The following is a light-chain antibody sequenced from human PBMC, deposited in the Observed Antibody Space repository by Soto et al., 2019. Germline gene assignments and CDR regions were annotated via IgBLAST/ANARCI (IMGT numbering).Light chain of an antibody. CDR2: DVS. V-gene: IGLV2-14*03. CDR1: NSDVGNYNY. J-gene: IGLJ2*01. Sequence: QSALTQPASVSGSPGQSITISCTGTNSDVGNYNYVSWYQQHAGKAPKLMVYDVSNWPSGVSNRFSGSKSGNTASLTISGLQAEDEADYYCSSYTSSNTVVFGGGTKLTVL. CDR3: SSYTSSNTVV.